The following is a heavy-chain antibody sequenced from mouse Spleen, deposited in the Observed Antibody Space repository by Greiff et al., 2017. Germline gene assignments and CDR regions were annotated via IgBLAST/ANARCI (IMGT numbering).Heavy chain of an antibody. Sequence: QVQLKQPGAELVRPGSSVKLSCKASGYTFTSYWMHWVKQRPIQGLEWIGNIDPSDSETHYNQKFKDKATLTVDKSSSTAYMQLSSLTSEDSAVYYCARKLISTATYAMDYWGQGTSVTVSS. CDR2: IDPSDSET. J-gene: IGHJ4*01. D-gene: IGHD1-2*01. CDR1: GYTFTSYW. CDR3: ARKLISTATYAMDY. V-gene: IGHV1-52*01.